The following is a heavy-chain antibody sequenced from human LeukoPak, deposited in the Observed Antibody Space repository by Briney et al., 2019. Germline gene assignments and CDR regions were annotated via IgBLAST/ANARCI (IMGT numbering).Heavy chain of an antibody. CDR2: INPSGGST. Sequence: ASVKVSCKASGYTFTSYYMHWVRQAPGQGLEWMGIINPSGGSTSYAQKFQGRVTMTRNTSTSTVYMELSSLRSEDTAVYYCARGSPGGPRGYYYYGMDVWGQGTTVTVSS. J-gene: IGHJ6*02. CDR3: ARGSPGGPRGYYYYGMDV. CDR1: GYTFTSYY. D-gene: IGHD2-15*01. V-gene: IGHV1-46*01.